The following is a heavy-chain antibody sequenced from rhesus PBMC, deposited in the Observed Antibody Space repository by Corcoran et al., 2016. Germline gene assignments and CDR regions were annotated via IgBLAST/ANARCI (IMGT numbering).Heavy chain of an antibody. J-gene: IGHJ6*01. CDR1: GGSISSNS. D-gene: IGHD6S26*01. CDR2: ISGPDGSP. CDR3: ATAAGHYYYGLDS. Sequence: QLQLQESGPGLVKPSETLSLTCAVSGGSISSNSWRWVRQPRGKGLEWIGRISGPDGSPEYNPSLKSRVTISTDTSKNQFSLKLTSMTAADTAVYYCATAAGHYYYGLDSWGQGVVVTVSS. V-gene: IGHV4-173*01.